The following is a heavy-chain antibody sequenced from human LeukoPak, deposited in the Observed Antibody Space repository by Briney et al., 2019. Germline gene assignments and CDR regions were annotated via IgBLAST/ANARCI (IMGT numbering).Heavy chain of an antibody. V-gene: IGHV4-59*01. CDR2: IYYSGTT. CDR1: GGSISNYY. D-gene: IGHD4-17*01. CDR3: AREDPQTTVPEGMDV. J-gene: IGHJ6*02. Sequence: SETLSLTCTVSGGSISNYYWSWIRQPPGKGLEWIGYIYYSGTTNYNPSLKSRVTISVDTSKNQFSIQLSSVTGADTAVYYCAREDPQTTVPEGMDVWGQGTTVTVSS.